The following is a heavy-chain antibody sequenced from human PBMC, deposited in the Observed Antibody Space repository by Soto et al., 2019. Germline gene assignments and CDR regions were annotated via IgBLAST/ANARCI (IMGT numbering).Heavy chain of an antibody. V-gene: IGHV3-33*01. CDR1: GFTFSSYG. D-gene: IGHD5-18*01. J-gene: IGHJ4*02. CDR3: ARDRDTAMGN. Sequence: QVQLVESGGGVVQPGRSLRLSCAASGFTFSSYGMHWVRQAPGKGLEWVAVIWYDGSNKYYADSVKGRFTISRDNSRNTLYLQMNSLRAEDTAVYYCARDRDTAMGNWGQGTLVTVSS. CDR2: IWYDGSNK.